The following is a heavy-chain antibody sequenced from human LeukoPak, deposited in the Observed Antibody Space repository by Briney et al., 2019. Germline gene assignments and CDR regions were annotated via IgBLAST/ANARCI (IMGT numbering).Heavy chain of an antibody. CDR1: GGTFSSYA. J-gene: IGHJ4*02. V-gene: IGHV1-69*13. Sequence: SVKVSCKASGGTFSSYAISWVRQAPGQGLEWMGGIIPIFGTANYAQKFQGRVTITADESTSTAYMELSSLRSEDTAVYYCAREDIVLMVYASPFDYWGQGTLVTVSS. D-gene: IGHD2-8*01. CDR2: IIPIFGTA. CDR3: AREDIVLMVYASPFDY.